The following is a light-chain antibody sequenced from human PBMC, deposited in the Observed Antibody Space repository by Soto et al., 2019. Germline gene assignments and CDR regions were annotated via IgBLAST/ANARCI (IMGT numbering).Light chain of an antibody. J-gene: IGKJ5*01. CDR3: QQSYSIPIT. CDR2: TVS. Sequence: DIQTNQSPSSLSPYLGDRVTITYRASQNISSHLNWYQQKPEKAPKVLISTVSSLQSGVPSTFSGGGYGRDFKLTIDSLQTEDFATYFCQQSYSIPITFGHGTRLEIK. V-gene: IGKV1-39*01. CDR1: QNISSH.